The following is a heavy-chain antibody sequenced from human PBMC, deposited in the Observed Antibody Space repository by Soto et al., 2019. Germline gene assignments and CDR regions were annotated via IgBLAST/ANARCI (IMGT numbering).Heavy chain of an antibody. Sequence: PSETLSLTCAVSGDSVIRSNWWTLIRQPPGKGLEWVGEIYHSGSTNYNPSLKSRVTMSVDKSKNQFSLKLSSVTAADTAVYYCARRFPPGYTSSWYNWFDPWGQGTLVT. V-gene: IGHV4-4*02. CDR1: GDSVIRSNW. J-gene: IGHJ5*02. D-gene: IGHD6-13*01. CDR3: ARRFPPGYTSSWYNWFDP. CDR2: IYHSGST.